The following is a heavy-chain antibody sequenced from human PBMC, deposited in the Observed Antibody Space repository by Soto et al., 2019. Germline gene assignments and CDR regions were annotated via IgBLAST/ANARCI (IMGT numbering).Heavy chain of an antibody. CDR3: AKDRRVVAVAAPFDY. CDR1: GFTFSSYG. Sequence: QVQLVESGGGVVQPGRSLRLSCAASGFTFSSYGMHWVRQAPGKGLEWVAVISYDGSNKYYADSVKGRFTISSDNSKNTLYLQMNSLRAEDTAVYYCAKDRRVVAVAAPFDYWGQGTLVTVSS. CDR2: ISYDGSNK. J-gene: IGHJ4*02. V-gene: IGHV3-30*18. D-gene: IGHD6-19*01.